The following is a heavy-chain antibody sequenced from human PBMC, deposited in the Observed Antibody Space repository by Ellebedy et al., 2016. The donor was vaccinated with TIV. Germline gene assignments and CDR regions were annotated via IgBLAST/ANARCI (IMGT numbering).Heavy chain of an antibody. D-gene: IGHD1-26*01. CDR2: IYYSGST. CDR3: ARPPRVGGTVAFDY. Sequence: MPSETLSLTCTVSGDSISSSSYYWGWIRQLPGKGLEWIGSIYYSGSTYYNPSLNSRVTISVDTSKNQFPLKLSAVTAAETAAYYCARPPRVGGTVAFDYWGQGILVTVSS. CDR1: GDSISSSSYY. J-gene: IGHJ4*02. V-gene: IGHV4-39*01.